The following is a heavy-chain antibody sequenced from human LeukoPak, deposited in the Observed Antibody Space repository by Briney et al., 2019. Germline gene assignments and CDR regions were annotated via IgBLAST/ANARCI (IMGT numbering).Heavy chain of an antibody. Sequence: LPGGSLRLSCAASGFTFNNYAMSWVRQAPGKGLEWVSAISDSGGYAYDADSVKGRFTISRDNSQNTLYLQMNSLRAEDTATYYCTRQLGYCSSGICYFDSWGQGTLVTVSS. D-gene: IGHD2-15*01. CDR3: TRQLGYCSSGICYFDS. J-gene: IGHJ4*02. CDR2: ISDSGGYA. V-gene: IGHV3-23*01. CDR1: GFTFNNYA.